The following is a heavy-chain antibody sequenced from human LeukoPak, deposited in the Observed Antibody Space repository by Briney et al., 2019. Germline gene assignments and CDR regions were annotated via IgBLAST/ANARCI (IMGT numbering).Heavy chain of an antibody. CDR1: VCTLSSHP. CDR2: XXXXXXEA. V-gene: IGHV1-69*13. Sequence: VKVSLKAAVCTLSSHPLSRVRPAPAQGLEWXXXXXXXXXEANYAQKYHGRVTISADEFTSPAYMELSSLRSEDTAVYYCAIDWSRGYYGSGSPHAGGMDVWGKGTTVTVSS. J-gene: IGHJ6*04. CDR3: AIDWSRGYYGSGSPHAGGMDV. D-gene: IGHD3-10*01.